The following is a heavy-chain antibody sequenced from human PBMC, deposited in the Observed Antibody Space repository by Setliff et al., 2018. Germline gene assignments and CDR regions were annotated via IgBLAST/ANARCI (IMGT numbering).Heavy chain of an antibody. Sequence: ASVKVSCKASGGTFSSYAISWVRQAPGQGLEWMGGIIPILGIANYAQKFQGRVTITADKSTSTAYMELSSLRSEDTAVYYCARATPVLIGAYYFDYWGQGTLVTVSS. D-gene: IGHD2-8*01. V-gene: IGHV1-69*10. CDR1: GGTFSSYA. CDR2: IIPILGIA. CDR3: ARATPVLIGAYYFDY. J-gene: IGHJ4*02.